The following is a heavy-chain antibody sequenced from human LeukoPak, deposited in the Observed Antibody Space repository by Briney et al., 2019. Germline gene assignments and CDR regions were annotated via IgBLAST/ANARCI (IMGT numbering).Heavy chain of an antibody. CDR1: GFTFSSYG. Sequence: GGSLRLSCAASGFTFSSYGMHWVRQAPGKGLDWVAVISYDGSNKYYADSVKGRFTISRDNSKNTLFLQMNSLRAEDTAVYYCSRDGIFTGWGQGTLVTVSS. J-gene: IGHJ4*02. D-gene: IGHD3-3*01. CDR3: SRDGIFTG. CDR2: ISYDGSNK. V-gene: IGHV3-30*03.